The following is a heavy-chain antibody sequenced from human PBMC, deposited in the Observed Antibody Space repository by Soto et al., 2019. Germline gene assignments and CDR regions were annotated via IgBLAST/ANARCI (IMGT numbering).Heavy chain of an antibody. Sequence: QVQLVQSGAEVKKPGSSVKVSCTASGGTFSSYAISWVRQAPGQGLEWMGGIIPIFGTANYAQKFQGRVTITADESTSTAYMELSSLRSEDTAVYYCARDPLKTCSGGSCYPYYGMDVWGQGTTVTVSS. V-gene: IGHV1-69*01. D-gene: IGHD2-15*01. J-gene: IGHJ6*02. CDR3: ARDPLKTCSGGSCYPYYGMDV. CDR2: IIPIFGTA. CDR1: GGTFSSYA.